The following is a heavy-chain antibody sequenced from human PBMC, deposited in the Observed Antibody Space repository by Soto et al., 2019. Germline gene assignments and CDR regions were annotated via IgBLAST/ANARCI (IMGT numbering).Heavy chain of an antibody. CDR3: AKDRGGCSSTSCPPRLFDY. Sequence: EVQLLESGGGLVQPGGSLRLSCAASGFTFSSYAMSWVRQAPGKGLEWVSAISGSGGSTYYADSVKGRFTISRDNSKNTLNLQMNSLRAEAPAVYYCAKDRGGCSSTSCPPRLFDYWGQGTLVTVSS. D-gene: IGHD2-2*01. CDR1: GFTFSSYA. J-gene: IGHJ4*02. CDR2: ISGSGGST. V-gene: IGHV3-23*01.